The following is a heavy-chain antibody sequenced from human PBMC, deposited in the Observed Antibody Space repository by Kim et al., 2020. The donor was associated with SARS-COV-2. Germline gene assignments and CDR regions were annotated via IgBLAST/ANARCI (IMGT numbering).Heavy chain of an antibody. CDR1: GYTVTYSY. CDR2: IYSGGNT. J-gene: IGHJ1*01. Sequence: GGSLRLSCAASGYTVTYSYMGWVRQAPGKGLEWVSFIYSGGNTIYADSVKGRIIISRDHSKNTLYLQMNSLRAGDTAVYYCATVVFYYDAGYFKNWGQGTLVIVSS. CDR3: ATVVFYYDAGYFKN. V-gene: IGHV3-66*01. D-gene: IGHD3-22*01.